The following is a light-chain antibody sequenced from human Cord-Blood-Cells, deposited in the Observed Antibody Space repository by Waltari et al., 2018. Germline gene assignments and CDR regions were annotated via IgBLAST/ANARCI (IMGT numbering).Light chain of an antibody. CDR2: GAS. Sequence: EIVLTQSPGTLSLPPGERATLSCRARQSVSSSYLAWYQQKPGQAPRLLIYGASSRATVIPDRFSGSGSGTDFTLTISRLEPEDFAVYYCQQYETFGQGTKVEIK. V-gene: IGKV3-20*01. CDR3: QQYET. J-gene: IGKJ1*01. CDR1: QSVSSSY.